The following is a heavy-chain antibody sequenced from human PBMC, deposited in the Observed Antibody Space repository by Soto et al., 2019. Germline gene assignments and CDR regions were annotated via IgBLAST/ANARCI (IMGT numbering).Heavy chain of an antibody. Sequence: ASVKVSCKASGYTFTRSGISWVRQAPGQGLEWMGWISTYNGDTNYAQTFQGRVTMTTDTSTSTVHMEVRSLRSDDTAVYYCAREGVAPYYYYGMDVWGQGTMVTVSS. J-gene: IGHJ6*02. D-gene: IGHD5-12*01. CDR3: AREGVAPYYYYGMDV. CDR1: GYTFTRSG. V-gene: IGHV1-18*01. CDR2: ISTYNGDT.